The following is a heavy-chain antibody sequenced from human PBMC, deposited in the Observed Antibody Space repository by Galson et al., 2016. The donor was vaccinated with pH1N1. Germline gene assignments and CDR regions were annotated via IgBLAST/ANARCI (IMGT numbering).Heavy chain of an antibody. V-gene: IGHV1-18*01. D-gene: IGHD3-22*01. CDR1: GYMFSTYG. Sequence: SVKVSCKASGYMFSTYGINWVRKAPGQGPEWMGRISGYNGNTIYAQKFQARISMTIDKSTSTVYMDLRSLRFDDTAVYYCAKGTLPGYYDDSGQGTLVTVSS. CDR2: ISGYNGNT. CDR3: AKGTLPGYYDD. J-gene: IGHJ4*02.